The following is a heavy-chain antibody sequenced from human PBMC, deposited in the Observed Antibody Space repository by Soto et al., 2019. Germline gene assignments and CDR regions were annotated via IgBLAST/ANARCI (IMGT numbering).Heavy chain of an antibody. CDR1: GFTFSSYS. CDR3: ARDTSNDAFDI. J-gene: IGHJ3*02. CDR2: ISSSSSYI. Sequence: SGGSLRLSCAASGFTFSSYSMNWVRQAPGKGLEWVSSISSSSSYIYYADSVKGRFTISRDNAKNSLYLQMNSLRAEDTAVYYCARDTSNDAFDIWGQGTMVTVSS. D-gene: IGHD3-16*01. V-gene: IGHV3-21*01.